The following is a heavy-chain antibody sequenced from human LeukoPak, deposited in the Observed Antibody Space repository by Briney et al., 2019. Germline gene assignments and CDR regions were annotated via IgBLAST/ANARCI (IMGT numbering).Heavy chain of an antibody. V-gene: IGHV4-61*01. CDR1: GGSISSSSYY. J-gene: IGHJ4*02. CDR2: IYYSGST. Sequence: SETLSLTCTVSGGSISSSSYYWSWIRQPPGKGLEWIGYIYYSGSTNYNPSLKSRVTISVDTSKNQFSLKLSSVTAADTAVYYCARAGREQPPDYRGQGTLVTVSS. D-gene: IGHD1-26*01. CDR3: ARAGREQPPDY.